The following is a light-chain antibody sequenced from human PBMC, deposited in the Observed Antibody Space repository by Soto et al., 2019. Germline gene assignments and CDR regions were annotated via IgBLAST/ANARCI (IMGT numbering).Light chain of an antibody. CDR1: QSISIC. J-gene: IGKJ1*01. V-gene: IGKV1-5*03. CDR3: QQYNDYPRK. CDR2: KAS. Sequence: DIQMTQSPSTLSAYVGDRVTITCRASQSISICLAWYQQKPGKAPNLLIYKASTLESGVPPRFSGSGSGTEFTLLLSGLQPDDIATYYCQQYNDYPRKFGQGAKVAI.